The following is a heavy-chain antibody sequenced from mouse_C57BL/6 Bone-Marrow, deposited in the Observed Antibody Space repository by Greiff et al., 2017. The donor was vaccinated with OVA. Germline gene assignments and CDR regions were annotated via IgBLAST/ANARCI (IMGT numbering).Heavy chain of an antibody. D-gene: IGHD2-4*01. CDR3: ARSGLYDYDEYYFDY. CDR1: DYAFSSSW. J-gene: IGHJ2*01. V-gene: IGHV1-82*01. Sequence: VQLQQSGPELVKPGASVKISCKASDYAFSSSWMNWVKQRPGKGLEWIGRIYPGDGDTNYNGKFKGKATLTADKSSSTAYMQLSSLTSEDSAVYFCARSGLYDYDEYYFDYWGQGTTLTVSS. CDR2: IYPGDGDT.